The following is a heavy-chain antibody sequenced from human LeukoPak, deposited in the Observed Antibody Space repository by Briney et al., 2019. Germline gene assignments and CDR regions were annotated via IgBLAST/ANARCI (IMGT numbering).Heavy chain of an antibody. CDR3: ARWRGRQSEFDY. CDR1: GFTFSSYW. J-gene: IGHJ4*02. Sequence: GGSLRLSCEASGFTFSSYWMSRVRQAPGKGLEWVAHIKEDESDEYYVDSVRGRFTASRDNAKNSVNLQMNSLRVEDTAVYYCARWRGRQSEFDYWGQGTLVTVSS. CDR2: IKEDESDE. D-gene: IGHD1-1*01. V-gene: IGHV3-7*01.